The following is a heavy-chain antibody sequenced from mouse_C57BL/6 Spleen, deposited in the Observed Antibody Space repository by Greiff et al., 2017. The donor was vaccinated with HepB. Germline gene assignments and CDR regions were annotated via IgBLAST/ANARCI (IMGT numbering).Heavy chain of an antibody. J-gene: IGHJ2*01. D-gene: IGHD1-1*01. V-gene: IGHV3-6*01. CDR1: GYSITSGYY. Sequence: EVQRVESGPGLVKPSQSLSLTCSVTGYSITSGYYWNWIRQFPGNKLEWMGYISYDGSNNYNPSLKNRISITRDTSKNQFFLKLNSVTTEDTATYYCAREGSNYLDYWGQGTTLTVSS. CDR3: AREGSNYLDY. CDR2: ISYDGSN.